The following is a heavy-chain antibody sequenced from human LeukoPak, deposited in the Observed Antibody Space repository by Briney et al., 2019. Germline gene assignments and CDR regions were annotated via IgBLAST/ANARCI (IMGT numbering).Heavy chain of an antibody. D-gene: IGHD1-26*01. Sequence: SVKVSCKASGGTFSSYAISWVRQAPGQGLEWMGGIIPIFGTANYAQKFQGRVTITTDESTSTAYMELSSMRSEDTAVYYCARSGSYTRARKTGHNYYYYMDVWGKGTTVTVSS. CDR2: IIPIFGTA. CDR1: GGTFSSYA. CDR3: ARSGSYTRARKTGHNYYYYMDV. V-gene: IGHV1-69*05. J-gene: IGHJ6*03.